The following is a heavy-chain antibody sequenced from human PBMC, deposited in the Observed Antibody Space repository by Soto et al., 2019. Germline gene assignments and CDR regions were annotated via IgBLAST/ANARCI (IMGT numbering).Heavy chain of an antibody. CDR2: IHYSGST. CDR3: ARVGCSGGSCYSSDFYDMDV. D-gene: IGHD2-15*01. Sequence: PSETLSLTCSVSGGSISRADNYWTWIRQTPGKGLEWIGYIHYSGSTHYNPSLKSRVSISVDTSKNQFSVKLNSVTAADTAVYYCARVGCSGGSCYSSDFYDMDVWGQGTTVTVSS. J-gene: IGHJ6*02. CDR1: GGSISRADNY. V-gene: IGHV4-30-4*01.